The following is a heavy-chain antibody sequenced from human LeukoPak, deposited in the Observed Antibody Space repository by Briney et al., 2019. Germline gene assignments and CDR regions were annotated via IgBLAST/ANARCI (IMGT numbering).Heavy chain of an antibody. D-gene: IGHD3-9*01. CDR2: ISGSGGST. CDR3: EIGRGGDWISDY. Sequence: PGGSLRLSCAASGFTFSSYAMSWVRQAPGKGLEWVSAISGSGGSTYYADSVKGRFTISRDNSKNTLYLQMNSLRAEDTAVYYCEIGRGGDWISDYWGQGTLVTVSS. CDR1: GFTFSSYA. J-gene: IGHJ4*02. V-gene: IGHV3-23*01.